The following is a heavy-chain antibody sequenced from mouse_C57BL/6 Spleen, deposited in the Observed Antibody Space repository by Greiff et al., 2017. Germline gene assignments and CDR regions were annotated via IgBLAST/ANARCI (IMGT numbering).Heavy chain of an antibody. CDR2: IYPGDGDT. CDR1: GYAFSSSW. J-gene: IGHJ3*01. CDR3: SREGGCDYDSSYD. Sequence: VQLQQSGPELVKPGASVKISCKASGYAFSSSWMNWVKQRPGKGLEWIGRIYPGDGDTNYNGEFKGKATLTADKSSSTAYLQLSSLTSEDSAVSFLSREGGCDYDSSYDWGQGTLVTVSA. V-gene: IGHV1-82*01. D-gene: IGHD1-1*01.